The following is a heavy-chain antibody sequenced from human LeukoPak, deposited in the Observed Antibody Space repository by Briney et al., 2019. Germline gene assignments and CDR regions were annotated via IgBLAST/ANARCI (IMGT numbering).Heavy chain of an antibody. CDR1: GYTFTGYY. Sequence: ASVKVSCKASGYTFTGYYMHWVRQAPGQGLEWMGWINPNSGGTNYAQKFQGWVTMTRDTSISTAYMELSRLRSDDTAVYYCARPTAGGNSSGAFDIWGQGTMVTVSS. J-gene: IGHJ3*02. CDR2: INPNSGGT. D-gene: IGHD4-23*01. CDR3: ARPTAGGNSSGAFDI. V-gene: IGHV1-2*04.